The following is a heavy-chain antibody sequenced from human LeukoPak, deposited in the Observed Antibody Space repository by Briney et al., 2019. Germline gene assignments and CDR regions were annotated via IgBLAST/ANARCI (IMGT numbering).Heavy chain of an antibody. J-gene: IGHJ4*02. CDR3: AKELTTVTGPMPFDY. CDR2: ISGGGGSS. V-gene: IGHV3-43*02. D-gene: IGHD4-17*01. Sequence: PGGALRLSCAAPGFTFEDYARHWGRQAPGKGLGWVSLISGGGGSSYYADSVKGRFTISRDNSKNSLYLQMNSLRTEDTALYYCAKELTTVTGPMPFDYWGEGALVTVSS. CDR1: GFTFEDYA.